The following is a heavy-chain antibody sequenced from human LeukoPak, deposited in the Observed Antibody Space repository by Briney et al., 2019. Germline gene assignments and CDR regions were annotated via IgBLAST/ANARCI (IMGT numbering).Heavy chain of an antibody. CDR2: IYHRGST. CDR1: DYSINSGYY. CDR3: ARHGYLELLYYMDV. D-gene: IGHD1-7*01. Sequence: PSETLSLTCTVFDYSINSGYYWGWVRQPPGKALEWIATIYHRGSTYYNPSLKSRVTISVDTSKNQFSLKLSSVTAADTAVYYCARHGYLELLYYMDVWGKGTTVTVSS. J-gene: IGHJ6*03. V-gene: IGHV4-38-2*02.